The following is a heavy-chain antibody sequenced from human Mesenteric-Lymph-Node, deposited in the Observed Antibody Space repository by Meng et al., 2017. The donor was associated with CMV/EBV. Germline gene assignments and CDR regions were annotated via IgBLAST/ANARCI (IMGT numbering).Heavy chain of an antibody. D-gene: IGHD1-7*01. Sequence: SGPTLVKPPQTVTLTCTFSGFSLSTIGMRVSWIRQPPGKALEWLARIDWDDDKFYSTSLKTRLTISKDTSKNQVVLTMTNMHPLDTATYYCARDLQGTPDVGMDVWGQGTTVTVSS. CDR1: GFSLSTIGMR. V-gene: IGHV2-70*04. CDR3: ARDLQGTPDVGMDV. CDR2: IDWDDDK. J-gene: IGHJ6*02.